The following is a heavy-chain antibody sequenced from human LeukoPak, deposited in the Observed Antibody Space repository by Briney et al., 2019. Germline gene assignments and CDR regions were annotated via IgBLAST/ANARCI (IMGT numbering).Heavy chain of an antibody. CDR2: IYYSGST. Sequence: SETLSLTCAVSGGSISSNSYYWGWIRQPPGKGLEWIGSIYYSGSTYYNPSLKSRVTISVDTSKNQFSLKLSSVTAADTAVYYCAREELDYYDSSGYHRTIDYWGQGTLVTVSS. V-gene: IGHV4-39*02. D-gene: IGHD3-22*01. CDR3: AREELDYYDSSGYHRTIDY. CDR1: GGSISSNSYY. J-gene: IGHJ4*02.